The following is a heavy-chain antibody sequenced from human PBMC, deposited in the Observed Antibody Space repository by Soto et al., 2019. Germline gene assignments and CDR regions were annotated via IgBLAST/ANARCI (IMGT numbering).Heavy chain of an antibody. Sequence: ASVKVSCKASGYTFTSYDINWVRQATGQGLEWMGWMNPNSGNTGYAQKFQGRVTMTRNTSISTAYTELSSLRSEDTAVYYCVNHQIGNAFDIWGQGTMVTVSS. CDR2: MNPNSGNT. D-gene: IGHD3-10*01. CDR1: GYTFTSYD. CDR3: VNHQIGNAFDI. J-gene: IGHJ3*02. V-gene: IGHV1-8*01.